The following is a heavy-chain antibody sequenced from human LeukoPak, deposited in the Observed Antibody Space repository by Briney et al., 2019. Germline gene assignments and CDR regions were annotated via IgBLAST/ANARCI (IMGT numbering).Heavy chain of an antibody. CDR2: ISYDGSNK. CDR3: TTPYYDFWSDYMDV. V-gene: IGHV3-30*04. Sequence: PGRSLRLSCAASGFTFSSYAMHWVRQVPGKGLEWVAVISYDGSNKYYADSVKGRFTISRDNSKNTLYLQMNSLRAEDTAVYYCTTPYYDFWSDYMDVWGKGTTVTVSS. D-gene: IGHD3-3*01. J-gene: IGHJ6*03. CDR1: GFTFSSYA.